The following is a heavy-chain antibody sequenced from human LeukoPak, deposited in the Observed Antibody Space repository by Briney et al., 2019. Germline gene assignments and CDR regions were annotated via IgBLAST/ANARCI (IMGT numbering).Heavy chain of an antibody. CDR2: IKQDGSEK. D-gene: IGHD1-26*01. V-gene: IGHV3-7*05. J-gene: IGHJ4*02. CDR3: AKAGSHSYFDY. Sequence: GGSLRLSCAASGFTFSNYWMSWVRQAPGKGLGWVANIKQDGSEKNYVVSVEGRFTISRDNAKNSLYLQMNSLRAEDTAVYYCAKAGSHSYFDYWGQGTLVTVSS. CDR1: GFTFSNYW.